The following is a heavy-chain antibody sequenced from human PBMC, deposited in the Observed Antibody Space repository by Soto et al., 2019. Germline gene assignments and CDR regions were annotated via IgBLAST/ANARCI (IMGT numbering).Heavy chain of an antibody. J-gene: IGHJ4*02. CDR2: ISNSGSTK. CDR1: GFTFSDYY. V-gene: IGHV3-11*04. CDR3: ARDRGVILLNY. D-gene: IGHD3-10*01. Sequence: PGGSLRLSCAASGFTFSDYYMSWIRQAPGKGLEWVSYISNSGSTKFYADSVTGRFTISRDNAKNSLHLQMNSLRAEDTAVYYCARDRGVILLNYWGQGTLVTVSS.